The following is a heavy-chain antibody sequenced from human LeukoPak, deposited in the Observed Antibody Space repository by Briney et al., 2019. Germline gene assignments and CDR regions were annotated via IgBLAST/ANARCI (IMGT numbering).Heavy chain of an antibody. J-gene: IGHJ4*02. CDR2: IGSSSSPI. V-gene: IGHV3-48*01. D-gene: IGHD4-11*01. CDR3: ARDQAYSFDY. Sequence: GGSLRLSCAASGFTFSAYSMNWVRQAPEKGLEWVSYIGSSSSPIYYADSVKGRITISIDNAKNSLYLQMDSLRAEDTAVYYCARDQAYSFDYWGQGTLVTVSS. CDR1: GFTFSAYS.